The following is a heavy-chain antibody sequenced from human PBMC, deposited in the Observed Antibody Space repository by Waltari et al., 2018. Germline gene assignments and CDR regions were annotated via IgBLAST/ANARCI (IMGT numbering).Heavy chain of an antibody. D-gene: IGHD3-10*01. Sequence: QVQLVQSGSELKKPGASVKVSCKASGYTFTSYAMHWVRKAHGQGLEWMGCINTNTGNPTYAQGFTGRFVFSLDTSVSTAYLQISSLKAEDTAVYYCAREVVVYGSGSYIGISGYWGQGTLVTVSS. V-gene: IGHV7-4-1*02. CDR3: AREVVVYGSGSYIGISGY. J-gene: IGHJ4*02. CDR2: INTNTGNP. CDR1: GYTFTSYA.